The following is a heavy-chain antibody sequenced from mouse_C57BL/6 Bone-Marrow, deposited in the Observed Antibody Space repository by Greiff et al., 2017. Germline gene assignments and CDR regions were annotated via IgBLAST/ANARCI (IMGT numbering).Heavy chain of an antibody. J-gene: IGHJ3*01. CDR3: ARFNWDAFAY. CDR2: IYPRDGST. V-gene: IGHV1-85*01. D-gene: IGHD4-1*02. CDR1: GYTFTSYD. Sequence: QVQLQQSGPELVKPGASVKLSCKASGYTFTSYDINWVKQRPGQGLEWIGWIYPRDGSTKYTEKFKGKATLSVDTSSRPAYMVLHGLTAEDSAVYFCARFNWDAFAYGGQGTLVTVSA.